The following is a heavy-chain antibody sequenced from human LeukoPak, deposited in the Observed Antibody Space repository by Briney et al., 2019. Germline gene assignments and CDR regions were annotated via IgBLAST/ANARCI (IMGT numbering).Heavy chain of an antibody. V-gene: IGHV3-15*01. CDR1: GFTFSNAW. CDR2: IKSKTDGGTT. J-gene: IGHJ4*02. CDR3: TTEGYYYDSSGYALRVYFDY. Sequence: PGGSLRLSCAASGFTFSNAWMSWVRQAPGKGLEWVGRIKSKTDGGTTDYAAPVKGRFTISRDDSKNTLYLQMNCLKTEDTAVYYCTTEGYYYDSSGYALRVYFDYWGQGTLVTVSS. D-gene: IGHD3-22*01.